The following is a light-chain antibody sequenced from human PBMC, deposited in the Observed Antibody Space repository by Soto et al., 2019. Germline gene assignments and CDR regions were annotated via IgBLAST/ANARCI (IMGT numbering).Light chain of an antibody. V-gene: IGLV1-40*01. Sequence: QSVLTQPPSVSGAPGQRVTVSCTGSSSKIGAGSDVHWYQQLPGTAPKLLIFANNNRPSGVPDRFSGSKSGTSASLAITGLQSDDEADYYCQSYDNSLSAYVFGTGTKVTVL. CDR1: SSKIGAGSD. J-gene: IGLJ1*01. CDR2: ANN. CDR3: QSYDNSLSAYV.